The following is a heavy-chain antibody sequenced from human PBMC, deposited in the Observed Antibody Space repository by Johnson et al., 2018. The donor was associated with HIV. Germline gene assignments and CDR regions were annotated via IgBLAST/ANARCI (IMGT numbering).Heavy chain of an antibody. Sequence: QVQLVESGGGVVQPGRSLRLSCAASGFTFSSYAMHWVRQAPGKGLEWVALISYDGSNKYYADSVKGRFTISRDTSKNTLYLQMNSLRAEDTAVFYCARAIVVDDDAFDIWGQGTMVTVSS. D-gene: IGHD3-22*01. CDR3: ARAIVVDDDAFDI. CDR2: ISYDGSNK. V-gene: IGHV3-30*04. CDR1: GFTFSSYA. J-gene: IGHJ3*02.